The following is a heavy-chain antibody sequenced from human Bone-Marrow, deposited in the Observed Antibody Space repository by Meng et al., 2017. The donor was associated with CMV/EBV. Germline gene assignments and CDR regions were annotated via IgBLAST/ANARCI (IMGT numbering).Heavy chain of an antibody. D-gene: IGHD6-6*01. J-gene: IGHJ6*01. Sequence: ASVKVSCKASGYTFTSYYMHWVRQAPGQGLEWMGIINPSGGSTNYAQKLQGRVTMTTDTSTSTAYMELRSLRSDDTAVYYCARVVSSSSPWYYYGMDVWGQGATVTIYS. CDR1: GYTFTSYY. CDR3: ARVVSSSSPWYYYGMDV. CDR2: INPSGGST. V-gene: IGHV1-46*01.